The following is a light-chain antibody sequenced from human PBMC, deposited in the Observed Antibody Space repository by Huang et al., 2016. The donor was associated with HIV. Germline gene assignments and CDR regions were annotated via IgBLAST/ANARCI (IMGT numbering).Light chain of an antibody. CDR1: RSVSTN. Sequence: EIVMTQSPATLSVSPGERVTLSCRANRSVSTNLAWYQQRPGQAPRLLIYGSSTSAPGIPARFSGSGSGTDFSLTISSLQSEDFALYYCHQYNNWRLSFGGGTRVDI. CDR2: GSS. J-gene: IGKJ4*01. CDR3: HQYNNWRLS. V-gene: IGKV3-15*01.